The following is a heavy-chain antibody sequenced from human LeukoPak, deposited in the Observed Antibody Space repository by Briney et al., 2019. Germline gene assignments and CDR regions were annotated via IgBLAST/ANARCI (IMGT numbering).Heavy chain of an antibody. J-gene: IGHJ3*02. Sequence: PSETLSLTCTVSGASISSRSYYWGWIRQPPGKGLEWIGTFYYSGSTYYNPSLKSRVTISVDTSKNQFSLKLSSVTAADTAVYYCARDNRVIDDFDIWGQGTMVTVSS. CDR2: FYYSGST. V-gene: IGHV4-39*07. D-gene: IGHD2-21*01. CDR3: ARDNRVIDDFDI. CDR1: GASISSRSYY.